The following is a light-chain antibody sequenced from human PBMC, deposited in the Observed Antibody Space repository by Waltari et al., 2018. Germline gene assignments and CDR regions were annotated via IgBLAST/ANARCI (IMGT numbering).Light chain of an antibody. V-gene: IGKV3-11*01. Sequence: EIVLTLSPATLSLSPGERATLSCRASQSINTYLAWYQQKPGQAPRLLIYDAANRATGIPARFSGSGSGTDFTLIISSLEPEDFAVYYCQQRSNWPPITFGQGTRLEMK. CDR2: DAA. J-gene: IGKJ5*01. CDR3: QQRSNWPPIT. CDR1: QSINTY.